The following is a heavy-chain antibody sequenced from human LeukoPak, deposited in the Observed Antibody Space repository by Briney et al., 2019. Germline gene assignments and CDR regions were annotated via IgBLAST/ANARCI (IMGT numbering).Heavy chain of an antibody. CDR3: ARGGDCRNGEYYFDY. J-gene: IGHJ4*02. Sequence: GESLKISCKGSGYSFTSYWIGWVRQMPGKGLEWMGIIYPGDSDTRYSPSFQGQVTISADKSISTAYLQWSSLKASDTAMYYCARGGDCRNGEYYFDYWGQGTLVTVSS. CDR2: IYPGDSDT. D-gene: IGHD2-21*02. V-gene: IGHV5-51*01. CDR1: GYSFTSYW.